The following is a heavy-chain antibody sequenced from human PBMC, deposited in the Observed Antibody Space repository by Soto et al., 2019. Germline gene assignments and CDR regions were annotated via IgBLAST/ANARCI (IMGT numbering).Heavy chain of an antibody. CDR2: ISGSGGST. CDR3: AKGDYDDDAFDI. D-gene: IGHD3-3*01. CDR1: GFTFSSYA. J-gene: IGHJ3*02. V-gene: IGHV3-23*01. Sequence: GSLRLSCAASGFTFSSYAMSWVRQAPGKGLEWVSAISGSGGSTYYADSVKGRFTISRDNSKNTLYLQMNSLRAEDTAVYYCAKGDYDDDAFDIWGQGTMVTVSS.